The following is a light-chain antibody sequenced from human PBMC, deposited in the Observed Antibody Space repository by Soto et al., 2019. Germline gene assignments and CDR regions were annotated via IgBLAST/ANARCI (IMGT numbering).Light chain of an antibody. CDR3: QQYNNWPPVT. J-gene: IGKJ4*01. CDR2: GAS. V-gene: IGKV3D-15*01. CDR1: QSVSSN. Sequence: EIVMTQSPATLSVSPGERATLSCRASQSVSSNLAWYQQKPGQAPRLLIYGASTRATGIPARFSGSGSGTEFTLPISSLQSEDFSVYYWQQYNNWPPVTFGGGTKVEIK.